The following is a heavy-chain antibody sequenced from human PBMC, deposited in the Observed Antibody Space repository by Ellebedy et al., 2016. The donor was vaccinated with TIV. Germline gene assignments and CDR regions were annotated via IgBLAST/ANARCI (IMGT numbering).Heavy chain of an antibody. Sequence: MPSETLSLTCTVSGGSIRSSGYYWGWIRQPPGKGLEWIASIYHSGSTSYNPSLKSRVSISVDTPKKQFSLKLSSVTAADTAVYYCARAFQYSSGWAFDYWGQGTLVTVSS. J-gene: IGHJ4*02. V-gene: IGHV4-39*07. CDR2: IYHSGST. CDR3: ARAFQYSSGWAFDY. CDR1: GGSIRSSGYY. D-gene: IGHD6-19*01.